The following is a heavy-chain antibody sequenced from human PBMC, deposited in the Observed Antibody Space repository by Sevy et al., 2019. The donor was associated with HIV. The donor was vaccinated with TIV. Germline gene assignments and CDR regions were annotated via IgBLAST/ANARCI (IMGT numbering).Heavy chain of an antibody. CDR2: IKQDESEK. D-gene: IGHD3-22*01. CDR1: GFSFSTYW. CDR3: ARGNSGSFDY. V-gene: IGHV3-7*04. J-gene: IGHJ4*02. Sequence: GGSLRLSCAASGFSFSTYWMHWVRQAPGKGLEWVASIKQDESEKYYVASVKGRFTISRDNAKNSVYLQMNSLRPEDTAIYYCARGNSGSFDYWGQGTLVTVSS.